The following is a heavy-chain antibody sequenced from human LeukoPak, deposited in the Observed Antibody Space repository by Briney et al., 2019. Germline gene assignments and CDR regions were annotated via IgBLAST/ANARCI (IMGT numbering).Heavy chain of an antibody. V-gene: IGHV1-2*06. D-gene: IGHD2/OR15-2a*01. CDR1: GYTFTGYY. CDR2: INPNSGGT. CDR3: AGGREPKNKYFQH. Sequence: ASVKVSCKASGYTFTGYYMHWVRQAPGQGLEWMGRINPNSGGTNYAQKFQGRVTMTRNTSISTAYMELSSLRSEDTAVYYCAGGREPKNKYFQHWGQGTLVTVSS. J-gene: IGHJ1*01.